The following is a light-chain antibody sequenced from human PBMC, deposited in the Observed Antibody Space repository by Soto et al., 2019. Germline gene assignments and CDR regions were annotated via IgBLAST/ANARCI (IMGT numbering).Light chain of an antibody. Sequence: EIVLTQSPDTLALSPGEVSTLSFLSSQSVTSNLAWYQQKRGQAPRLLIYAASTRATGVPARFSGSGSGTEFTLTISSLQSEDFAVYYCQQYNNWPPITFGQGTRLEIK. J-gene: IGKJ5*01. V-gene: IGKV3D-15*01. CDR3: QQYNNWPPIT. CDR1: QSVTSN. CDR2: AAS.